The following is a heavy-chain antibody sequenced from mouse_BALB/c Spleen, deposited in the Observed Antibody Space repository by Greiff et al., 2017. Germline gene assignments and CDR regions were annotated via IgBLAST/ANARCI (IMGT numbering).Heavy chain of an antibody. Sequence: ESGPGLVKPSQSLSLTCTVTGYSITSDYAWNWIRQFPGNKLEWMGYISYSGSTSYNPSLKSRISITRDTSKNQFFLQLNSVTTEDTATYYCAFYYYGSRDYWGQGTTLTVSS. V-gene: IGHV3-2*02. CDR2: ISYSGST. J-gene: IGHJ2*01. CDR1: GYSITSDYA. D-gene: IGHD1-1*01. CDR3: AFYYYGSRDY.